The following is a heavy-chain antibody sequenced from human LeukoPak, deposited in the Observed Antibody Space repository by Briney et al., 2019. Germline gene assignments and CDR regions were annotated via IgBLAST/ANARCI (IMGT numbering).Heavy chain of an antibody. Sequence: GGSLRLSCAASGFTFSSYWMSWGRQAPGKGLEWVANIKKDGSEKYYVDSVKGRFTISRDNAKNSLYLQMNSLRAEDTAVYYCARDVGGYSSGWIAPHGAYYFDYWGQGTLVTVSS. V-gene: IGHV3-7*01. CDR1: GFTFSSYW. CDR3: ARDVGGYSSGWIAPHGAYYFDY. CDR2: IKKDGSEK. D-gene: IGHD6-19*01. J-gene: IGHJ4*02.